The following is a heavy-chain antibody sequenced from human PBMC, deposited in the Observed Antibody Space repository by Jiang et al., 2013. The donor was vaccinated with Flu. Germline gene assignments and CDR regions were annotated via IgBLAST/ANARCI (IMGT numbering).Heavy chain of an antibody. CDR3: TRQPRGTGTTDS. CDR2: VRTKADSYAT. J-gene: IGHJ5*01. V-gene: IGHV3-73*02. Sequence: VQLVESGGGLVQPGGSLKLSCAASGFTFSDSPMHWVRQAPGKGLEWVGRVRTKADSYATGYAASVKGRFTISRDDSQNTASLQMSSLKTDDTAVYYCTRQPRGTGTTDSWGQGTLVIVSS. CDR1: GFTFSDSP. D-gene: IGHD1-7*01.